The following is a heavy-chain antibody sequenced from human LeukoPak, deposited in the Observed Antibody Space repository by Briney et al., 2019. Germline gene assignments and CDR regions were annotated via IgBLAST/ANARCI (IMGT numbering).Heavy chain of an antibody. CDR1: GFTVNTYA. CDR3: ARSLKWNLVGFDH. D-gene: IGHD1-1*01. CDR2: IGSAKNT. J-gene: IGHJ4*02. V-gene: IGHV3-23*01. Sequence: GGSLRLSWVPSGFTVNTYAVGCVRQPGGDWLGWGSFIGSAKNTNYADSVKGRFTISRDNSKNTLYLHMSSLRAEDTALYYCARSLKWNLVGFDHWGQGTLVTVSS.